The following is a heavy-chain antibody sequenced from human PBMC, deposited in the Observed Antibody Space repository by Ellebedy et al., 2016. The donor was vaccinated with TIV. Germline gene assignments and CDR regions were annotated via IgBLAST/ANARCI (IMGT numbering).Heavy chain of an antibody. Sequence: GESLKISCAASGFTVSTNYMSWVRQAPGKGLEWVSVIYSGGNTYYAGSVKGRFTISRDSSKNTLYLQMNSLRAEDTAISYCARALVFPGTYYFDYWGQGTLVTVSS. CDR1: GFTVSTNY. CDR2: IYSGGNT. D-gene: IGHD1-1*01. V-gene: IGHV3-66*01. J-gene: IGHJ4*02. CDR3: ARALVFPGTYYFDY.